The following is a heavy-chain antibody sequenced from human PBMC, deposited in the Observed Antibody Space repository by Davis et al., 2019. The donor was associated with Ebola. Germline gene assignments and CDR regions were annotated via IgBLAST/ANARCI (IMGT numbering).Heavy chain of an antibody. CDR1: GGSISSSSYY. J-gene: IGHJ3*01. D-gene: IGHD3-16*01. Sequence: SETLSLTCTVSGGSISSSSYYWSWIRQPPGKGLEWIGYIYYSGSTDYNPSLKSRVTISVDTSKNQFSLNLSSVTAADTAVYYCARLHEGDWGQGTMVTVSS. V-gene: IGHV4-61*05. CDR2: IYYSGST. CDR3: ARLHEGD.